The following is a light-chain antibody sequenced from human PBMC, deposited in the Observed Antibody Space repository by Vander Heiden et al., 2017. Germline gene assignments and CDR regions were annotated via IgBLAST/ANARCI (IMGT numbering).Light chain of an antibody. Sequence: QSALAQPASVSGSPGQSITISCTGTSSDIVRYNYVSWYQQLPGRAPKLVIYDVSNRPSGISNRFSGSKSGNTASLTISGLQAEDEADYYCSSLSATSTLAYVFGSGTKVTVL. V-gene: IGLV2-14*01. CDR3: SSLSATSTLAYV. CDR1: SSDIVRYNY. CDR2: DVS. J-gene: IGLJ1*01.